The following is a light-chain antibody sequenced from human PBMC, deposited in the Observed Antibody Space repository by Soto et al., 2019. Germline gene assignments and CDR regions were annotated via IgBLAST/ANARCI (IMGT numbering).Light chain of an antibody. CDR3: QVWDSSRDV. J-gene: IGLJ1*01. CDR2: RDT. Sequence: SYELTQPLSVSVALGQTARITCGGNNIGNRNVHWYQLRPGQAPVLVIYRDTNRPSGIPERFSGSNSGNTATLTIIRAQVGDEADYYCQVWDSSRDVFGTGTKLTVL. V-gene: IGLV3-9*01. CDR1: NIGNRN.